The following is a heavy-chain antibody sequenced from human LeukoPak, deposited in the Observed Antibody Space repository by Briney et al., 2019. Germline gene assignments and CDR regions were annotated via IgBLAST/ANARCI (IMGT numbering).Heavy chain of an antibody. D-gene: IGHD5-18*01. Sequence: GGSLRLSCAASGFTFSSYGMSWVRQAPGKGLEWVSAISGSSVNIYYADSVKGRFTISRDNSKNTLYLQMNSLRAEDTAVYYCAKIDRYSYGFPDYWGQGTLVTVSS. CDR2: ISGSSVNI. J-gene: IGHJ4*02. CDR1: GFTFSSYG. CDR3: AKIDRYSYGFPDY. V-gene: IGHV3-23*01.